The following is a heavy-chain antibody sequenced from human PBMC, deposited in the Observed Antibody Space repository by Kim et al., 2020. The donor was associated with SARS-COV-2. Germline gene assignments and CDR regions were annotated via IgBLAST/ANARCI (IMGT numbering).Heavy chain of an antibody. CDR3: ASPPAVTSGGA. CDR2: INAGSGNT. D-gene: IGHD4-17*01. V-gene: IGHV1-3*01. J-gene: IGHJ5*02. CDR1: GYTFTNYA. Sequence: ASVKVSCKASGYTFTNYAMYWVRQAPGQRLEWMGWINAGSGNTKYSQKFQARVTITRDTSASTAYMELSGLTSEDTAVYYCASPPAVTSGGAWGQGTLFIVSS.